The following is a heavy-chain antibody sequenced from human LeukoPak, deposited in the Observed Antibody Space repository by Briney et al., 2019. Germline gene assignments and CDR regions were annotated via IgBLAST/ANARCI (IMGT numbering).Heavy chain of an antibody. D-gene: IGHD2-2*01. CDR3: AKADIIPAKYCGSTSCSYFDY. CDR1: GFTFSSYA. Sequence: GGSLRLSCAASGFTFSSYAMSWVRQAPGKGLEWVSAISGSGGSTYYADSVKGRFTISRDNSKNTLYLQMNSLRAEDTAVYYCAKADIIPAKYCGSTSCSYFDYWGQGTLVTVSS. J-gene: IGHJ4*02. CDR2: ISGSGGST. V-gene: IGHV3-23*01.